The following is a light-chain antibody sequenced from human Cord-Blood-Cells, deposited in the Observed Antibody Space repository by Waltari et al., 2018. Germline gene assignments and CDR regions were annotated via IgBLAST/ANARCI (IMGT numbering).Light chain of an antibody. CDR3: QQYNNWWT. Sequence: EIVMTQSPATLSVSPGERATLSCRASQSVSSTLAWYQQKPGQAPRLLIYGASTRATGIPARFSGSGSGTEFTLTISSLQSEDFAVYYCQQYNNWWTFGQGP. J-gene: IGKJ1*01. CDR1: QSVSST. CDR2: GAS. V-gene: IGKV3-15*01.